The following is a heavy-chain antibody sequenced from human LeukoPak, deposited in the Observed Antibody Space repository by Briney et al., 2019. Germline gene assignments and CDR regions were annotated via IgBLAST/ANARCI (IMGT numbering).Heavy chain of an antibody. J-gene: IGHJ4*02. Sequence: SEALSLTCTVSGGSISDYYWTWIRQSPGTGLEWIGYMDYSGSTAYNPSLKSRVTISIDTSKKQFSLELSSVTAADTAIYFCARRKRGSGGPFDYWGQGTLVTVSS. D-gene: IGHD6-19*01. CDR1: GGSISDYY. CDR2: MDYSGST. V-gene: IGHV4-59*08. CDR3: ARRKRGSGGPFDY.